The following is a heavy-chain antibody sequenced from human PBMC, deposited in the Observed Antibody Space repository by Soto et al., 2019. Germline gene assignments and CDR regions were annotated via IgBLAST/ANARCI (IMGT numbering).Heavy chain of an antibody. CDR1: GFSLSTSGVG. J-gene: IGHJ4*02. Sequence: QITLKESGPTLVKPTQTLTLTCTFSGFSLSTSGVGVGWIRQPPGKALEWLALIYWDDDKRYSPSLKRRLTIPKDTSKNRVALTMPNMDPVDTATYYCARDSSRYYGFDFLGQGTLGTVSS. CDR2: IYWDDDK. V-gene: IGHV2-5*02. D-gene: IGHD3-22*01. CDR3: ARDSSRYYGFDF.